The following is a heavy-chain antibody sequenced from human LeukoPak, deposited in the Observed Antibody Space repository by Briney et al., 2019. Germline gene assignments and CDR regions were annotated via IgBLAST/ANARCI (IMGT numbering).Heavy chain of an antibody. V-gene: IGHV1-2*02. CDR2: INPNSGGT. Sequence: GASVKVSCKASGYTFTGYYMHWVRQAPGQGLEWMGWINPNSGGTNYAQKFQGRVTMTRDTSISTAYMELSRLRSDDTAVYYCARDVFSGWIGEDPFYFDYWGQGTLVTVSS. D-gene: IGHD6-19*01. J-gene: IGHJ4*02. CDR1: GYTFTGYY. CDR3: ARDVFSGWIGEDPFYFDY.